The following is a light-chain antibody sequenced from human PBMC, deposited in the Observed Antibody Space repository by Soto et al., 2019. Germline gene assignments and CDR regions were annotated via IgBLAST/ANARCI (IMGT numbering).Light chain of an antibody. J-gene: IGLJ1*01. Sequence: QPALTQPRSVSGSPGQSVTISCTGTSSDVGGYNYVSWYQQHPGKAPKLMIYDVSKRPSGVPDRFSGSKSGNTASLTISGLQAEDEADYYCCSYAGSYILLYVFGTGTKVTVL. V-gene: IGLV2-11*01. CDR1: SSDVGGYNY. CDR3: CSYAGSYILLYV. CDR2: DVS.